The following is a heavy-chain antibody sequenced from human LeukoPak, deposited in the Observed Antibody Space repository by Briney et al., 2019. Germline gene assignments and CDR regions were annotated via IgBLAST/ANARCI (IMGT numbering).Heavy chain of an antibody. CDR1: GGTFSSYA. CDR3: ARHANWFDP. J-gene: IGHJ5*02. CDR2: IIPIFGTA. Sequence: ASVKVSCKASGGTFSSYAISWVRQAPGQGLEWMGGIIPIFGTANYAQRFQSRVTITADGSTSTAYMELSSLRSEDTAVYYCARHANWFDPWGQGTLVTVSS. V-gene: IGHV1-69*13.